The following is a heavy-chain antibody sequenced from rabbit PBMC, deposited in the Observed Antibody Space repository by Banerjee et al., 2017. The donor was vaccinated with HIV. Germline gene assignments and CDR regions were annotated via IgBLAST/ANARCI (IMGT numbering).Heavy chain of an antibody. D-gene: IGHD8-1*01. CDR3: ARVDDESTYYMGDYFNL. Sequence: QSLEESGGDLVKPGASLTLTCKASGFTISSSYHMGWVRQAPGKGLEWIGYINYGGSTWYASWAKGRFTISKTSSTTVTLQMTSLTAADTATYFCARVDDESTYYMGDYFNLWGPGTLVTVS. J-gene: IGHJ4*01. CDR2: INYGGST. V-gene: IGHV1S40*01. CDR1: GFTISSSYH.